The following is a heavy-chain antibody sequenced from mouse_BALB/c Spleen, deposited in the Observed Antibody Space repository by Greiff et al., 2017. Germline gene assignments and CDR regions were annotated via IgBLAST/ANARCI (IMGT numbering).Heavy chain of an antibody. CDR2: IYPGDGAT. CDR1: GYTFTSYW. Sequence: VQLQQSGAELARPGASVKLSCKASGYTFTSYWMQWVKQRPGQGLEWIGAIYPGDGATRYTQKFKGKATLTADKSSSTAYMQLSSLASEDSAVYYCAREGTTVVIDYWGQGTTLTVSA. CDR3: AREGTTVVIDY. V-gene: IGHV1-87*01. D-gene: IGHD1-1*01. J-gene: IGHJ2*01.